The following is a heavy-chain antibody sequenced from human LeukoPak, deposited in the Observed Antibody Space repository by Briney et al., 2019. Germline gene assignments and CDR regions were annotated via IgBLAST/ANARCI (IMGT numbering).Heavy chain of an antibody. CDR2: INQDGSEK. CDR1: GFIFSSYW. V-gene: IGHV3-7*01. J-gene: IGHJ4*02. D-gene: IGHD2-21*01. CDR3: SNSLNC. Sequence: GGSLRLSCEASGFIFSSYWMRWVRQAPGKGLEWVANINQDGSEKHCVDSVKGRFTISRDNAKNSLYLEMNSLTVDDTAIYYCSNSLNCWGRGTLVTVSS.